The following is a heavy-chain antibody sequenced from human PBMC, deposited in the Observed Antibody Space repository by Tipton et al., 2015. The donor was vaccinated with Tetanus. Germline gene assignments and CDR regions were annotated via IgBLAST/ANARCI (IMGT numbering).Heavy chain of an antibody. D-gene: IGHD2-2*01. J-gene: IGHJ5*02. Sequence: TLSLTCTVSGGSISSDGAYWSWIRQPAGKGLEWIGRVDRSGTTTYNPSLKGRVTMSLDTSKNQFSLKLTSVTAADTAMYYCARGSDIVVVPGVTRADWFDPWGQGTLVTVSS. CDR2: VDRSGTT. CDR1: GGSISSDGAY. CDR3: ARGSDIVVVPGVTRADWFDP. V-gene: IGHV4-61*02.